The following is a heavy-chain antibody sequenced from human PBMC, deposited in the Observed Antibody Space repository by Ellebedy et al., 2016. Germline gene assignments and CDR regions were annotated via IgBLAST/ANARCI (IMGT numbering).Heavy chain of an antibody. J-gene: IGHJ4*02. CDR2: ISYDGSNK. CDR1: GFTFSSYG. D-gene: IGHD2-15*01. Sequence: GGSLRLSCAASGFTFSSYGMHWVRQAPGKGLEWVAVISYDGSNKYYADSVKGRFTISRDNSKNTLYLQMNSLRAEDTAVYYCASSYCSGGSCYSGLDYWGQGTLVTVSS. CDR3: ASSYCSGGSCYSGLDY. V-gene: IGHV3-30*03.